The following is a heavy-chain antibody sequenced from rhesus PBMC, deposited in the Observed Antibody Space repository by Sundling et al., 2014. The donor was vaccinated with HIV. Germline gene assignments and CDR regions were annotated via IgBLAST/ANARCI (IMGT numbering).Heavy chain of an antibody. J-gene: IGHJ4*01. Sequence: EVQLVESGGGLVQPGGSLRLSCAASGFTFSSYGMYWVRQAPGKGLEWISAISSGGGSTYYADSVKGRFTISRDNSKNTLSLQMNSLRVEDTAVYYCAKANVQLELFYYWGQGVLVTVSS. CDR1: GFTFSSYG. V-gene: IGHV3S42*01. CDR2: ISSGGGST. D-gene: IGHD1-1*01. CDR3: AKANVQLELFYY.